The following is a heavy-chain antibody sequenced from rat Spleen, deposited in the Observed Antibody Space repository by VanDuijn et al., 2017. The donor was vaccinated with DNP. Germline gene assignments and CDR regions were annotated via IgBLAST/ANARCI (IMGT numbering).Heavy chain of an antibody. V-gene: IGHV5-25*01. CDR2: ISTSGSRA. Sequence: EVQLVESGGGLVQPGRSLKLSCAASGFTFSNYYMAWVRQAPKKGLEWVATISTSGSRAYYPDSVKGRFTISRDDAKSSLYLQMNSLKSEDTATYYWARSRLPGYYPFACWGQGTLVTVSS. CDR1: GFTFSNYY. J-gene: IGHJ3*01. CDR3: ARSRLPGYYPFAC. D-gene: IGHD1-4*01.